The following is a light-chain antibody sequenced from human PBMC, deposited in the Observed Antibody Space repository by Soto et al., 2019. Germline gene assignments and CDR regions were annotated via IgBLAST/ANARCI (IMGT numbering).Light chain of an antibody. Sequence: DIQMTQSPSTLSASGGDRVTITCRASQSISSWLAWYQQKPGKAPKLLIYDGSSLESGAPSRFSGSGSGTEFPLTISSLQHDDVATYYCQQYNSYSITFGRGTRIEIK. CDR1: QSISSW. CDR3: QQYNSYSIT. V-gene: IGKV1-5*01. CDR2: DGS. J-gene: IGKJ5*01.